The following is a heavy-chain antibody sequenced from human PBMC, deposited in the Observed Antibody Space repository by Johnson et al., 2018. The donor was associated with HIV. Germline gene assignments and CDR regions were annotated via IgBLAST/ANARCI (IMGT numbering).Heavy chain of an antibody. CDR3: ARVAGYGYCSSTSCVPRDAFDI. CDR1: GFSVSASY. D-gene: IGHD2-2*01. CDR2: IYRGGAT. Sequence: VQLVESGGGLVQPGGSLRLSCAASGFSVSASYMSWLRQAPGKALEWVSVIYRGGATYYAASVQGRFTISRDNSKNTLYLQMGSLRAEDMAVYYCARVAGYGYCSSTSCVPRDAFDIWGQGTMVTVSS. V-gene: IGHV3-66*01. J-gene: IGHJ3*02.